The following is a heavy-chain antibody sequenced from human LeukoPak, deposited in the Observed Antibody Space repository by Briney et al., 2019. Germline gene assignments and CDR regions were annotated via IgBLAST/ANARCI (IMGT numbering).Heavy chain of an antibody. J-gene: IGHJ4*02. Sequence: ASVKVSCKASGYTFTSYGISWVRQAPGQGLEWMGWISAYNGNTNYAQKLQGRVTMTTDTSTSTAHMELRSLRSDDTAIYYCARDSTPDYYDSSAYFDYWGQGTLVTVSS. CDR1: GYTFTSYG. CDR3: ARDSTPDYYDSSAYFDY. V-gene: IGHV1-18*01. D-gene: IGHD3-22*01. CDR2: ISAYNGNT.